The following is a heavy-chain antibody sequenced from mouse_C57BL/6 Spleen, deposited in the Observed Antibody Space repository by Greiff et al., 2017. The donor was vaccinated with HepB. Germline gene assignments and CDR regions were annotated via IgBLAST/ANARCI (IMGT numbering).Heavy chain of an antibody. CDR3: ARPYDYDAMDY. Sequence: VKLQESGAELARPGASVKLSCKASGYTFTSYGISWVKQRTGQGLEWIGEIYPRSGNTYYNEKFKGKATLTADKSSSTAYMELRSLTSEDSAVYFCARPYDYDAMDYWGQGTSVTVSS. J-gene: IGHJ4*01. D-gene: IGHD2-10*02. CDR2: IYPRSGNT. CDR1: GYTFTSYG. V-gene: IGHV1-81*01.